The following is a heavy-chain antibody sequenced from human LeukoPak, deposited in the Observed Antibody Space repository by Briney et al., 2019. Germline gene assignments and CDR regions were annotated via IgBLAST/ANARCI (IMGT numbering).Heavy chain of an antibody. J-gene: IGHJ4*02. D-gene: IGHD6-19*01. CDR1: GGTFSSYA. CDR3: ARGRIVVARYFDY. CDR2: IIPIFGTA. V-gene: IGHV1-69*13. Sequence: SVKVSCKSSGGTFSSYAIRWVRQAPGQGLEWMGGIIPIFGTANYAQKFQGRVTITADESTSTAYMELSSLRSDDTAVYYCARGRIVVARYFDYWGQGTLVPLSS.